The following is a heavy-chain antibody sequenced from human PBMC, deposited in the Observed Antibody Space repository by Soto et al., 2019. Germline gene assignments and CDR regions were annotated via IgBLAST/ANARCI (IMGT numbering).Heavy chain of an antibody. V-gene: IGHV5-51*01. CDR3: ARSAGRDGWFDP. Sequence: GESLKIPCQCSGYSFTIYWLGWVRQMPGKGMELMGLIYPGDSDTRYSPSFQGTVTISADKSISTAYLQCSSLKASDTAMYYCARSAGRDGWFDPWGQGTLVTVSS. D-gene: IGHD6-13*01. CDR1: GYSFTIYW. CDR2: IYPGDSDT. J-gene: IGHJ5*02.